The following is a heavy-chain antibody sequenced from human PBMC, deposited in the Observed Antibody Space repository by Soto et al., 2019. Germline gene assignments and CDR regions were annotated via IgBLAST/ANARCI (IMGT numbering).Heavy chain of an antibody. CDR3: VKADGGYPSTAPH. D-gene: IGHD3-22*01. CDR2: ISGSGDRT. CDR1: GITISNYP. V-gene: IGHV3-23*01. Sequence: EVQLLESGGGLVQPGGSLRLSCAASGITISNYPMSWVRQAPGKGLDWVSGISGSGDRTYYADSAKGRFTISKDISRNSLSLQLDSLGVEDTAVYFCVKADGGYPSTAPHWGQGTLVTFSS. J-gene: IGHJ4*02.